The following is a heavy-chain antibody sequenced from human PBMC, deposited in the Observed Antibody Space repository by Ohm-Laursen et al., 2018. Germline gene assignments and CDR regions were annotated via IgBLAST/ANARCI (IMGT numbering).Heavy chain of an antibody. CDR1: SGSISSYY. CDR2: INYSGTT. J-gene: IGHJ4*02. V-gene: IGHV4-59*08. Sequence: SDTLSLTCIVSSGSISSYYWSWIRQPPGKGLEWIGYINYSGTTNYNPSLKSRVTISVDTSKNQFYLKLSSVTAADTAVYYCARHESLQGLYYFDYWGQGTLVTVSS. CDR3: ARHESLQGLYYFDY. D-gene: IGHD2-2*01.